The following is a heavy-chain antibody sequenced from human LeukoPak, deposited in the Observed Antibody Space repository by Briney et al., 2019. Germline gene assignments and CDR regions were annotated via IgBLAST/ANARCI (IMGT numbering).Heavy chain of an antibody. D-gene: IGHD3-9*01. Sequence: ASVKVSCKASGYTFTSYGISWVRQAPGLGLEWMGWISAYNGNTNYAQKLQGRVTMTTDTSTSTAYMELRSLRSDDTAVYYCARDRPDILTGYAYYYGMDVWGKGTTVTVSS. CDR3: ARDRPDILTGYAYYYGMDV. J-gene: IGHJ6*04. CDR1: GYTFTSYG. V-gene: IGHV1-18*04. CDR2: ISAYNGNT.